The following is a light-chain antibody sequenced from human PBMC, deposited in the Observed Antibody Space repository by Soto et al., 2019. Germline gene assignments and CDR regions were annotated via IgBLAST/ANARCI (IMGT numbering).Light chain of an antibody. CDR3: SSYTPTTWV. Sequence: QSALTQPASVSGSPGQSITISCTGTSSDVGTNKYVSWYQQHPGKAPQLIIYEVFNRPSGVSNRFSVSKSGNTASLTISGLQAEDEADYYRSSYTPTTWVFGGGTKLTVL. J-gene: IGLJ3*02. CDR1: SSDVGTNKY. CDR2: EVF. V-gene: IGLV2-14*01.